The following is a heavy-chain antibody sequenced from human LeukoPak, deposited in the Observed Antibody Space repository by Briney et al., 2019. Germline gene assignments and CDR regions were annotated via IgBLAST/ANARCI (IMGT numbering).Heavy chain of an antibody. CDR1: GGTFSSYA. CDR2: IIPIFGTA. CDR3: ARYLLRHSSSWNWASSEYYYYGTDV. J-gene: IGHJ6*02. V-gene: IGHV1-69*13. Sequence: SVKVSCKASGGTFSSYAISWVRQAPGQGLEWMGGIIPIFGTADYAQKFQGRVTITADESTSTAYMELSSLRSEDTAVYYCARYLLRHSSSWNWASSEYYYYGTDVWGQGTTVTVSS. D-gene: IGHD6-13*01.